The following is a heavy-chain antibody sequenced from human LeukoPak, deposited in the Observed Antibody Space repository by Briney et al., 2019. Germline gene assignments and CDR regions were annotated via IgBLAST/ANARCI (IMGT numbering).Heavy chain of an antibody. J-gene: IGHJ6*03. Sequence: GGSLRLSCAASGFTFSSYWMHWVRQAPGKGLVWVSRVNSDGTGTTYADSVEGRFTISRDNAKNTVYLQMNSLRAEDTAIYYCIRTLIVATSPYMGLWEKGDTVTVSS. CDR2: VNSDGTGT. CDR3: IRTLIVATSPYMGL. V-gene: IGHV3-74*01. D-gene: IGHD5-12*01. CDR1: GFTFSSYW.